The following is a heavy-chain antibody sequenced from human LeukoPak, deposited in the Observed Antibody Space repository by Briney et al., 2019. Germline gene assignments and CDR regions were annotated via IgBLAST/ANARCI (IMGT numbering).Heavy chain of an antibody. CDR2: IYYSGST. J-gene: IGHJ6*02. CDR3: ARGNGMDV. Sequence: SETLSLTCTVSGDSISGYHWSWIRQPPGKGLEWIGNIYYSGSTNYNPSLKSRVTVSVDTSKNQFSLKLSSVTAADTAVYYCARGNGMDVWGQGTTVTVSS. CDR1: GDSISGYH. V-gene: IGHV4-59*08.